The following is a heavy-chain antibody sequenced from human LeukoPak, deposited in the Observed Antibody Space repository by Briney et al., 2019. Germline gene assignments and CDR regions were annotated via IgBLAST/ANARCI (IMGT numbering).Heavy chain of an antibody. J-gene: IGHJ4*02. CDR1: GFTFSSYG. V-gene: IGHV3-30*18. CDR3: TKDPFSYYDFWSGYYWSDY. CDR2: ISYDGSNK. Sequence: PGGSLRLSCAASGFTFSSYGMHWVRQAPGKGLEWVAVISYDGSNKYYADSVKGRFTISRDNSKNTLYLQMNSLRAEDTAVYYCTKDPFSYYDFWSGYYWSDYWGQGTLVTVSS. D-gene: IGHD3-3*01.